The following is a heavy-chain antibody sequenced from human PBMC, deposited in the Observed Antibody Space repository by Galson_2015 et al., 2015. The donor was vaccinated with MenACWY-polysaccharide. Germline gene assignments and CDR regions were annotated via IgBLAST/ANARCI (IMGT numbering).Heavy chain of an antibody. V-gene: IGHV4-61*02. D-gene: IGHD6-25*01. CDR2: VFSTGST. J-gene: IGHJ5*02. CDR1: GDSITSGVYY. CDR3: ARALPSGLHNWFDP. Sequence: TLSLTCTVSGDSITSGVYYWTWIRQSAGKGLEWIGRVFSTGSTTYNPSLKSRVIISVDTSKNQFSLSLTSVTAADTAVYFCARALPSGLHNWFDPWGQGILVTVSS.